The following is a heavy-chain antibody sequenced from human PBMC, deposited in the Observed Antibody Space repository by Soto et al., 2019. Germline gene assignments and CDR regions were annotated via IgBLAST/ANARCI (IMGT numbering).Heavy chain of an antibody. CDR1: GGSFSGYY. D-gene: IGHD6-6*01. CDR2: INHSGST. Sequence: QVQLQQWGAGLLKPSETLSLTCAVYGGSFSGYYWSWIRQPPGKGLEWIGEINHSGSTNYNPSLKSRVTISVDTSKNQFSLKLSSVTAADTAVYYCARVKVYSSLPRGYFQHWGQGTLVTVSS. J-gene: IGHJ1*01. V-gene: IGHV4-34*01. CDR3: ARVKVYSSLPRGYFQH.